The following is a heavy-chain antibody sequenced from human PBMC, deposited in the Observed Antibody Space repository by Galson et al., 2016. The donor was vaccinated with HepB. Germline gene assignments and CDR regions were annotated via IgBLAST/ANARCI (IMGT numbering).Heavy chain of an antibody. J-gene: IGHJ6*02. V-gene: IGHV3-74*01. CDR1: GFTFSSHW. CDR2: INGDGSIT. Sequence: SLRLSCAASGFTFSSHWIHWVRQGPGKGLVWVSRINGDGSITTYADSVKGRFTISRDNAKNTLYLPTNSLRAADTAVYYCVRGTVDKPGLDVWGQGTTVTVSS. D-gene: IGHD1-7*01. CDR3: VRGTVDKPGLDV.